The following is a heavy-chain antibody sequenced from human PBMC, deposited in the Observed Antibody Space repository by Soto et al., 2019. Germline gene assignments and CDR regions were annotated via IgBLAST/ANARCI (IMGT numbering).Heavy chain of an antibody. Sequence: GGSLRLSCAASGFTFSSYWMHWVRQAPGKGLVWVSRINSDGSSTSYADSVKGRFTISRDNAKNTLYLQMNSLRAEDTAVYYCARTVVVADYYYYYYMDVWGKGTTVTVSS. CDR2: INSDGSST. CDR1: GFTFSSYW. D-gene: IGHD2-15*01. CDR3: ARTVVVADYYYYYYMDV. V-gene: IGHV3-74*01. J-gene: IGHJ6*03.